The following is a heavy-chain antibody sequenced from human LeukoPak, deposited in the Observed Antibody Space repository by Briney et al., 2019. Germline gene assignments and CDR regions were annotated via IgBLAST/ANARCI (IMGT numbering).Heavy chain of an antibody. D-gene: IGHD3-10*01. V-gene: IGHV3-48*02. CDR3: VRDGSGNYYKNWFDP. CDR2: ISSHSSTI. CDR1: GFTVSSNY. Sequence: PGGSLRLSCAASGFTVSSNYMSWVRQAPGKGLEWVSYISSHSSTIYYADSVKGRFTISRDNAKNSLDLQVNSLRDEDTAVYYCVRDGSGNYYKNWFDPWGQGTLVTVSS. J-gene: IGHJ5*02.